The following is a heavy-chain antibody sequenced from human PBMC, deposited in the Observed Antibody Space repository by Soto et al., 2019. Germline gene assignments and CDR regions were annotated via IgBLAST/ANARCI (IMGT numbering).Heavy chain of an antibody. CDR2: IYWNDDK. D-gene: IGHD6-6*01. CDR3: ARVHSSSRVYYYYGMDV. V-gene: IGHV2-5*01. J-gene: IGHJ6*02. CDR1: GFSLSTSGVG. Sequence: SGPTLVNPTQTLTLTCTFSGFSLSTSGVGVGWIRQPPGKALEWLALIYWNDDKRYSPSLKSRLTITKDTSKNQVVLTMTNMDPVDTATYYCARVHSSSRVYYYYGMDVWGQGTTVTVSS.